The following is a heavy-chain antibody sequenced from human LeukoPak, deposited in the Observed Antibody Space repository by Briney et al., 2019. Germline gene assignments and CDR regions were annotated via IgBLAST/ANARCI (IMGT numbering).Heavy chain of an antibody. V-gene: IGHV1-69*13. CDR2: IFPISGTT. CDR1: GGTFRSYG. CDR3: ARVGPAIYGSRTYINYDYYYMDV. J-gene: IGHJ6*03. D-gene: IGHD3-10*01. Sequence: GASVKVSCKASGGTFRSYGISWLRQAPGQGLEWMGGIFPISGTTNYAQKFQGRVTMTADESTSTAYMGLSSLRSEDTAVYYCARVGPAIYGSRTYINYDYYYMDVWGEGTTV.